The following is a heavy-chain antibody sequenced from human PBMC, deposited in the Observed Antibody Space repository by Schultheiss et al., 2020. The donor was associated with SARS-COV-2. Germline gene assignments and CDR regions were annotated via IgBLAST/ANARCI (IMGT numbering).Heavy chain of an antibody. Sequence: GGSLRLSCKGSGYSFTSYWIGWVRQMPGKGLEWMGIIYPGDSDTRYSPSFQGQVTISADKSISTAYLQCSSLKASDTAMYYCARVFDTAMDFDYWGQGTLVTVAS. CDR2: IYPGDSDT. V-gene: IGHV5-51*01. J-gene: IGHJ4*02. CDR3: ARVFDTAMDFDY. CDR1: GYSFTSYW. D-gene: IGHD5-18*01.